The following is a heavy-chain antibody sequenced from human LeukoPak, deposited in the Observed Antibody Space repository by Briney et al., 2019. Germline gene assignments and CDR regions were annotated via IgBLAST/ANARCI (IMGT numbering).Heavy chain of an antibody. CDR1: GFTFSSYG. D-gene: IGHD6-13*01. CDR2: ISYDGSNK. Sequence: GGSLRLSCAASGFTFSSYGMHWVRQAPGKGLEWVAVISYDGSNKYYADSVKGRFTISRDNSKNTLYLQMNSLIAEDTAVYYCAKDKQLVLDYWGQGTLVTVSS. CDR3: AKDKQLVLDY. J-gene: IGHJ4*02. V-gene: IGHV3-30*18.